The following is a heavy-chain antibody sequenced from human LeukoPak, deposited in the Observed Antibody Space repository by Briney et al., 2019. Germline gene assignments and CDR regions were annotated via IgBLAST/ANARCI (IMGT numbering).Heavy chain of an antibody. J-gene: IGHJ5*02. CDR3: ARARTSVQWLFPWFDP. Sequence: ASVKVSCKASGYTFTGYYMHWVRQAPGQGLEWMGWINPNSGGTNYAQKFQGRVTMTRDTSISTAYMELSRLRSDDTAVYYCARARTSVQWLFPWFDPWGQGTLVTVSS. D-gene: IGHD6-19*01. V-gene: IGHV1-2*02. CDR1: GYTFTGYY. CDR2: INPNSGGT.